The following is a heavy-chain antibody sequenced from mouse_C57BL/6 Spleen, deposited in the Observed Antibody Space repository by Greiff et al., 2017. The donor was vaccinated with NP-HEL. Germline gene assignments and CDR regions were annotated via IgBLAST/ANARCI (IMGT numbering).Heavy chain of an antibody. CDR2: IYPSSGNT. J-gene: IGHJ3*01. D-gene: IGHD1-1*01. Sequence: QVQLQQSGAELARPGASVKLSCKASGYTFTSYGISWVKQRTGQGLEWIGEIYPSSGNTYYNEKFKGKATLTADNSSSTAYMQLRSPTSEDAEVYFGANSPAVVASPAWFAYWGQGTLVTVSA. CDR1: GYTFTSYG. CDR3: ANSPAVVASPAWFAY. V-gene: IGHV1-81*01.